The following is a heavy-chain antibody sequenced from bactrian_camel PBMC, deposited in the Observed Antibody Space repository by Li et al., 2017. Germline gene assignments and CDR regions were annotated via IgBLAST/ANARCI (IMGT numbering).Heavy chain of an antibody. D-gene: IGHD3*01. V-gene: IGHV3S9*01. CDR3: VAVGCFGLPSWSAWAADNYGF. CDR1: GATYSRRC. Sequence: VQLVESGGGSVQAGGSLILSCTFSGATYSRRCMAWFRQVPGKGREAVAAADADRRTIYGDFVEGRFTISRDDAKNAAYLQMNDLKPEDTAMYSCVAVGCFGLPSWSAWAADNYGFRGQGTQ. J-gene: IGHJ4*01. CDR2: ADADRRT.